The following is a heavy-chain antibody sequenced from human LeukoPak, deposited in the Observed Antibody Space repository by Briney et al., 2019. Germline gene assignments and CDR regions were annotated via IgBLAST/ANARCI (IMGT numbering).Heavy chain of an antibody. V-gene: IGHV4-59*01. Sequence: PSETLSLTCTVSGGSISSYYWSWIRQPPGKGLEWIGYIYYSGSTNYNPSLKSRVTISVDTSKNQFSLKLSSVTAADTAVYYCARGRRVGAAAVDYYYMDVWGKGTTVTVSS. CDR2: IYYSGST. CDR3: ARGRRVGAAAVDYYYMDV. CDR1: GGSISSYY. J-gene: IGHJ6*03. D-gene: IGHD6-13*01.